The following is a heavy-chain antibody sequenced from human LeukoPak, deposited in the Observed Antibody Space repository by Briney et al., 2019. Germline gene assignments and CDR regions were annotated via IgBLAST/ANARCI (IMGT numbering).Heavy chain of an antibody. J-gene: IGHJ4*02. CDR2: IKQDGSEK. V-gene: IGHV3-7*01. CDR1: GFTFSSYW. D-gene: IGHD1-26*01. Sequence: GGSLRLSCAASGFTFSSYWMNWVRQAPGKGLEWVANIKQDGSEKYYVDSVKGRFTISRDNAKNSLYLQMNSLRVEDTAVYYCARGRVNSGSYYGFDYWGQGTLVTVSS. CDR3: ARGRVNSGSYYGFDY.